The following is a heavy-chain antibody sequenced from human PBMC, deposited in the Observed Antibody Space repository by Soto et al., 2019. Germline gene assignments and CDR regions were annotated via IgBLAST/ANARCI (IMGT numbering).Heavy chain of an antibody. CDR1: GGSISSSF. D-gene: IGHD5-18*01. CDR3: ARGHRAMEYYPSYATDV. J-gene: IGHJ6*02. Sequence: SETLALTCSVSGGSISSSFWSWIRQPPGKELEWIGYISYSGSTTYNPSLKSRITLSVDTSKNQFSLRVASVTAADTAVYYCARGHRAMEYYPSYATDVRCQATMVTVFS. V-gene: IGHV4-59*01. CDR2: ISYSGST.